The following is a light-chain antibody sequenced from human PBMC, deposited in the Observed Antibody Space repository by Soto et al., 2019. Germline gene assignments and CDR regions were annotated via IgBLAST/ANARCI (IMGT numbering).Light chain of an antibody. CDR1: PSDVGGYIS. J-gene: IGLJ2*01. Sequence: QSALTQPPSASGSPGQSVTISCTGTPSDVGGYISVSWYQHKSGKAPTLIIYEVNKRPSGVPDRFSGSKSGSTAFLFVSGLRAEDEADYYCSSSTINNTVLFGGGTKLTVL. CDR2: EVN. CDR3: SSSTINNTVL. V-gene: IGLV2-8*01.